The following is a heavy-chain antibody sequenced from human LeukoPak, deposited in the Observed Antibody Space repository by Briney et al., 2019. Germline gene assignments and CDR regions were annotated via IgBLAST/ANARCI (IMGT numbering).Heavy chain of an antibody. D-gene: IGHD3-10*01. CDR2: IIPIFGTA. Sequence: SVKVSCKASGGTFSSYAISWVRQAPGQGLEWMGGIIPIFGTANYAQKFQGRVTITTDESTSTAYMELSSLRSEDTAVYYCASGAGSGSYSHWFDPWGQGTLVTVSS. CDR3: ASGAGSGSYSHWFDP. CDR1: GGTFSSYA. J-gene: IGHJ5*02. V-gene: IGHV1-69*05.